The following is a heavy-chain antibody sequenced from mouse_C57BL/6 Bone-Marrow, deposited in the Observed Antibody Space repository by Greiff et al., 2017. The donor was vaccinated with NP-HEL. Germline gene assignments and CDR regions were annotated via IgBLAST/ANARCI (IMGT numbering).Heavy chain of an antibody. Sequence: QVQLQQPGAELVKPGASVKLSCKASGYTFTSYWMHWVKQRPGRGLEWIGRIDPNSGGTKYNEKFKSKATLTVDKPDSTDYMQLSSLTSADSAVYYCARSVRTGTSFAYWGQGTLVTVSA. CDR2: IDPNSGGT. CDR3: ARSVRTGTSFAY. CDR1: GYTFTSYW. J-gene: IGHJ3*01. V-gene: IGHV1-72*01. D-gene: IGHD4-1*01.